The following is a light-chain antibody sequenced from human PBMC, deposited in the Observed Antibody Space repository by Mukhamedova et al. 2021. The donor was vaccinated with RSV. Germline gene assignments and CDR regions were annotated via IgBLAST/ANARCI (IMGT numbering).Light chain of an antibody. J-gene: IGKJ4*01. V-gene: IGKV1-12*01. Sequence: WYQRRVHGKVPKLLIYGTSSLQSGVPSRFSGSRSGTDFTLTITNLQPEDFVSYYCQQGNSFPLTFGGGTKVDIK. CDR3: QQGNSFPLT. CDR2: GTS.